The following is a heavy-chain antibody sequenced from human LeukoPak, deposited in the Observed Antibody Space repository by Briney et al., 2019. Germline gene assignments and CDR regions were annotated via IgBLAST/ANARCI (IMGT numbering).Heavy chain of an antibody. J-gene: IGHJ4*02. CDR2: VSVDGDTK. CDR1: GFTFDDFP. Sequence: SGGSLRLSCAASGFTFDDFPTHWVRQQPGKGLEWVSLVSVDGDTKYYADSVRGRFAISRDNSKNSLYLQMNSLRIEDTAFYYCAKDIIGYAPLWGQGTLVTVSS. CDR3: AKDIIGYAPL. D-gene: IGHD2-8*01. V-gene: IGHV3-43*01.